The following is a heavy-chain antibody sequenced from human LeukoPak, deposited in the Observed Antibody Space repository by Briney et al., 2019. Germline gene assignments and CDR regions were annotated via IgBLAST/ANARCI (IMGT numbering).Heavy chain of an antibody. Sequence: GGSLRLSCAASGFTFSSYWMHWVRQAPGEGLVWVSRISSDESSTTYADSVKGRFTISRDNAKNTLYLQMNSLRAEYTAVYYCAIAERYGTGNSCYSQDYFDYWGQGTLVTVSS. CDR3: AIAERYGTGNSCYSQDYFDY. CDR1: GFTFSSYW. D-gene: IGHD2-21*01. V-gene: IGHV3-74*01. CDR2: ISSDESST. J-gene: IGHJ4*02.